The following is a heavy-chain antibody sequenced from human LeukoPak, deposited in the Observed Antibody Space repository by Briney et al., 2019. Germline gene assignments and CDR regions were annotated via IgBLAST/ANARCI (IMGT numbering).Heavy chain of an antibody. Sequence: GGSLRLSCAASGFTFDDYAMHWVRQAPGKGLEWVSGISWNSGSIGYADSVKGRFTISRDNAKNSLYLQMNSLRAEDTAVYYCARDGYNFGVDAFDIWGQGTMVTVSS. J-gene: IGHJ3*02. CDR2: ISWNSGSI. V-gene: IGHV3-9*01. CDR1: GFTFDDYA. D-gene: IGHD5-12*01. CDR3: ARDGYNFGVDAFDI.